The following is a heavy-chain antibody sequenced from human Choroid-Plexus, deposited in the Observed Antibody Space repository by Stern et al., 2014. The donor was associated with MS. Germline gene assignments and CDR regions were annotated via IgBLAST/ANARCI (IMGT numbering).Heavy chain of an antibody. V-gene: IGHV4-39*01. CDR1: GGPISSSSYY. Sequence: QLQLQESGPGLVKPSETLSLTCTVSGGPISSSSYYWGWIRQPPGKGLEXIGTIPYTGSTNYHPSLKRPVTFSVDLSRNTFSPKRGSGTAADTAVYYCASWVGARRRRFDYWGQGTLVTVSS. CDR3: ASWVGARRRRFDY. J-gene: IGHJ4*02. D-gene: IGHD1-26*01. CDR2: IPYTGST.